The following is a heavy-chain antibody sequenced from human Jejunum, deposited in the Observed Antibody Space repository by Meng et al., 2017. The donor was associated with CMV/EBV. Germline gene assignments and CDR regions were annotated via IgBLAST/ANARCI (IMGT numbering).Heavy chain of an antibody. J-gene: IGHJ4*02. D-gene: IGHD6-19*01. CDR3: AKGETTGWFYFDY. CDR1: GFSFSNYA. CDR2: ISSSGGTT. V-gene: IGHV3-23*01. Sequence: ASGFSFSNYAMTWGRQAPGKGLEWVSTISSSGGTTHYTDSVKGRFTISRDNNKNTLSLQLNSVRGEDTATYYCAKGETTGWFYFDYWGRGTLVTVSS.